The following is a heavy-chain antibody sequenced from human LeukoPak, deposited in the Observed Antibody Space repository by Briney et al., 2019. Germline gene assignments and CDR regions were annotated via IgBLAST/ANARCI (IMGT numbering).Heavy chain of an antibody. CDR1: GYTFTAYY. CDR2: INPSSGGT. Sequence: ALVKVSCKASGYTFTAYYMHWVRQAPGQGLEWMGWINPSSGGTDYAQNFQGRVTMTRDTSISTAYMELSRLRSDDTAVYYCARFDSSGYSLDYWGQGTLVTVSS. V-gene: IGHV1-2*02. CDR3: ARFDSSGYSLDY. D-gene: IGHD3-22*01. J-gene: IGHJ4*02.